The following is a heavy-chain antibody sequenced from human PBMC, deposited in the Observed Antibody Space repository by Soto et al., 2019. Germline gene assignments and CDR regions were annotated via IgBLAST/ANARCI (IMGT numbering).Heavy chain of an antibody. V-gene: IGHV4-59*01. CDR3: ARGTSWQLPFDY. J-gene: IGHJ4*02. Sequence: SETLCLTCPVSSDSISSYYWSWIRQPPGKRLEWIGYISYSGSTDYNPSLKSRVTISGDTSKNQFSLKVSSVTAADTAVYYCARGTSWQLPFDYWGQGTLVTVSS. CDR1: SDSISSYY. D-gene: IGHD6-13*01. CDR2: ISYSGST.